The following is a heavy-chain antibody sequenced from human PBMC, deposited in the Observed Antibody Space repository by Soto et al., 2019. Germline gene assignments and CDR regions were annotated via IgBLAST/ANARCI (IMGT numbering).Heavy chain of an antibody. CDR3: ARGTRGHDDAFDI. V-gene: IGHV3-30-3*01. CDR2: ISYDGSNK. Sequence: GGSLRLSCAASGFTFISYAMHWVRQAPCKGLEWVAVISYDGSNKYYADSVKGRFTISRDNSKNTLYLQMNSLRAEDTAVYYCARGTRGHDDAFDIWGQGTMVTVSS. D-gene: IGHD3-10*01. CDR1: GFTFISYA. J-gene: IGHJ3*02.